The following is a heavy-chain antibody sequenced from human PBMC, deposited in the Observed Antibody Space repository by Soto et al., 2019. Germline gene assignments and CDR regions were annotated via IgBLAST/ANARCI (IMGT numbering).Heavy chain of an antibody. J-gene: IGHJ4*02. CDR3: AREGYNLNYKGDY. CDR1: GFTFISYS. V-gene: IGHV3-21*01. D-gene: IGHD1-7*01. Sequence: EVQLVESGGGLVKPGGSLRLSCAASGFTFISYSMNWVRQAPGKGLEWVSSISSSSSYIYYADSVKGRFTISRDNAKNSLYLQMNSLRAADTAVYYCAREGYNLNYKGDYWGQGTLVTVSS. CDR2: ISSSSSYI.